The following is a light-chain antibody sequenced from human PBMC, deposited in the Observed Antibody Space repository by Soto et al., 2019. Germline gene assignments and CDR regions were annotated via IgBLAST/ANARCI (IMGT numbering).Light chain of an antibody. CDR2: LGS. CDR3: MQALQSWT. Sequence: DIVLTQSPLSLPATPGEPASISFRSSQMLLHSNGYNYLDWYLQKPGQSPQLLIYLGSNRASGVPDRFSGSGSGTDFTLKISRVEADDIGVYYCMQALQSWTFGQGTKVDIK. J-gene: IGKJ1*01. CDR1: QMLLHSNGYNY. V-gene: IGKV2-28*01.